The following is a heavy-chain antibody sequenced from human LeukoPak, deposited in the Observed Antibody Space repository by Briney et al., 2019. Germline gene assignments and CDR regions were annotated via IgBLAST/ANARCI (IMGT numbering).Heavy chain of an antibody. CDR1: GFTFSSSW. J-gene: IGHJ4*02. CDR3: ARSSYTAMAKYYFDY. V-gene: IGHV3-74*01. Sequence: PGGSLRLSCAASGFTFSSSWMHWVRQAPGKGLVWVSRINPDGSVTTCADSAKGRFTISRDNSKNTLYLQMNSLRAEDTAVYYCARSSYTAMAKYYFDYWGQGTQVTVSS. CDR2: INPDGSVT. D-gene: IGHD5-18*01.